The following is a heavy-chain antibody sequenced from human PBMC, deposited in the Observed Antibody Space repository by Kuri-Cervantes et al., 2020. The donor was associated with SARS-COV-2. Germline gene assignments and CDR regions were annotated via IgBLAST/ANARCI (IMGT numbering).Heavy chain of an antibody. D-gene: IGHD3-3*01. CDR3: ATLDFWSGSTFDY. J-gene: IGHJ4*02. V-gene: IGHV4-39*01. CDR2: IYYSGST. Sequence: SETLSLTCTVSGGSISSSSYYWGWIRQPPGKGLEWIGSIYYSGSTYYNPSLKSRVTISVDTSKNLFSLKLSSVTAADTAVYYCATLDFWSGSTFDYWVQGTLVTVSS. CDR1: GGSISSSSYY.